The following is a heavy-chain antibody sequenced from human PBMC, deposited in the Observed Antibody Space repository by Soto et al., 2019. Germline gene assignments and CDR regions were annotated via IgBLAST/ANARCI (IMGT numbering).Heavy chain of an antibody. J-gene: IGHJ4*02. CDR3: ATRTVFWPLDD. Sequence: PSETLSLTCTVSGGSVSSGSQFWSWIRQPPGKGLEWIGTIYETERTNYKPSLKSRVTISVDTSKNQFSLKLNSVTAPATAVSYCATRTVFWPLDDWGRGTLVTVSS. V-gene: IGHV4-61*01. D-gene: IGHD3-3*01. CDR1: GGSVSSGSQF. CDR2: IYETERT.